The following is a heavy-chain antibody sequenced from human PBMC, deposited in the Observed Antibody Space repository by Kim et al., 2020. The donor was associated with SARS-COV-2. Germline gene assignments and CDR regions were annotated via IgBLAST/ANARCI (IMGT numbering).Heavy chain of an antibody. D-gene: IGHD3-3*01. CDR1: GFTFSSYW. V-gene: IGHV3-7*01. Sequence: GGSLRLSCAASGFTFSSYWMSWVRQAPGKGLEWVANIKQDGSEKYYVDSVKGRFTISRDNAKNSLYLQMNSLRAEDTAVYYCARDAHANYDFWSGYRIVYYGMDVWGQGTTVTVSS. CDR2: IKQDGSEK. CDR3: ARDAHANYDFWSGYRIVYYGMDV. J-gene: IGHJ6*02.